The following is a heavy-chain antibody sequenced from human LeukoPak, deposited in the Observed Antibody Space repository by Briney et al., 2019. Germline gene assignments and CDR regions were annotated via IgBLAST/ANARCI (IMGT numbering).Heavy chain of an antibody. J-gene: IGHJ4*02. Sequence: GGSLRLSCTASGFTFSSSEMNWVRQAPGKGLELVSYISSGGSAIYYADSVKGRFTISRDNAKNSLYLQMNSLRAEDTAVYYCATYSDWSYFFDYWGQGTLVTVSS. CDR1: GFTFSSSE. CDR3: ATYSDWSYFFDY. D-gene: IGHD4-11*01. V-gene: IGHV3-48*03. CDR2: ISSGGSAI.